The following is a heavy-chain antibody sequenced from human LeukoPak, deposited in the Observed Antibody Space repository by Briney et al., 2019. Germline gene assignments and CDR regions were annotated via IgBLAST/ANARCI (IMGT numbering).Heavy chain of an antibody. V-gene: IGHV4-59*08. Sequence: SETLSLTCTVSGGSISSYYWSWIRQPPGKGLEWIGYIYYSGSTNYNPSLKSQVTISVDTSKNQFSLKLSSVTAADTAVYYCARRGNWNDFDYWGQGTLVTVSS. CDR1: GGSISSYY. CDR3: ARRGNWNDFDY. CDR2: IYYSGST. D-gene: IGHD1-1*01. J-gene: IGHJ4*02.